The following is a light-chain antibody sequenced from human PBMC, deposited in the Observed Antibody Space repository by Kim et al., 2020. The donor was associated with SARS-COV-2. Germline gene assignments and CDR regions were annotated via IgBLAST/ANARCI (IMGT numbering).Light chain of an antibody. CDR1: RTISTY. J-gene: IGKJ1*01. V-gene: IGKV1-39*01. CDR2: SAS. Sequence: ASVGDRVTFTCRASRTISTYLNWYQQKPGKAPKLLIYSASILQSGVPSRFSGGGSGTEFTLTISGLQPEDSAIYYCQTSYSPPWPFGQGTKVDIK. CDR3: QTSYSPPWP.